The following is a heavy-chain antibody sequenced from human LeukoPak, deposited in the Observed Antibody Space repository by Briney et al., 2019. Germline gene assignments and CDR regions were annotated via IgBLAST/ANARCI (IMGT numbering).Heavy chain of an antibody. J-gene: IGHJ4*02. V-gene: IGHV3-49*04. CDR2: IRSKAYGGTT. Sequence: PGGSLRLSFTASGFILGEYAMSWVRPAPGKGVEWVGFIRSKAYGGTTEYAASVKGRFTISRDDSKSIAYLQMNRLKTEHTAVYYCTRLSDEWSWDYWGQGTLVTVSS. CDR3: TRLSDEWSWDY. D-gene: IGHD3-3*01. CDR1: GFILGEYA.